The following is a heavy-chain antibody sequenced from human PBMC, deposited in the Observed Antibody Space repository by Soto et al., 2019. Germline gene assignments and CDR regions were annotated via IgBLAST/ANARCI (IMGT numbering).Heavy chain of an antibody. CDR2: ISSSSSTI. D-gene: IGHD2-2*01. Sequence: PGGSLRLSCAASGFTFSSYSMNWVRQAPGKGLEWVSYISSSSSTIYYADSVKGRFTISRDNAKNPLYLQMNSLRAEDTAVYFCARDRPVVPAAMFDAFDIWGQGTMVTVSS. CDR1: GFTFSSYS. J-gene: IGHJ3*02. V-gene: IGHV3-48*01. CDR3: ARDRPVVPAAMFDAFDI.